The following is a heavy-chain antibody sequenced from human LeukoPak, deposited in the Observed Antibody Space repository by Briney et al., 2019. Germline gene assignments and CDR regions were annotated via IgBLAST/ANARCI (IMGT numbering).Heavy chain of an antibody. CDR1: GFTFSHYS. CDR3: AREPEDTGFGY. D-gene: IGHD1-14*01. CDR2: ISSSSSYI. Sequence: PGGSLRLSCAASGFTFSHYSMNWVRQAPGKGLEWVSSISSSSSYIYYADSVKGRFSISRDNAKNSLYLQVNSLRAEDTAVYYCAREPEDTGFGYWGQGTLVTVSS. J-gene: IGHJ4*02. V-gene: IGHV3-21*01.